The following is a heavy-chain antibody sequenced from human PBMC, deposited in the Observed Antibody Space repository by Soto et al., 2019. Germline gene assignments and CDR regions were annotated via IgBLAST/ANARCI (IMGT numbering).Heavy chain of an antibody. CDR3: ARGPPPSGYFDY. CDR2: IYYSGST. Sequence: SETLSLTCTVSGGSISSGDYYWSWIRQPPGKGLEWIGYIYYSGSTYYNPSLKSRVTISVDTSKNQFSLKLSSVTAADTAVYYCARGPPPSGYFDYWGQGTLVTVSS. D-gene: IGHD2-15*01. V-gene: IGHV4-30-4*01. J-gene: IGHJ4*02. CDR1: GGSISSGDYY.